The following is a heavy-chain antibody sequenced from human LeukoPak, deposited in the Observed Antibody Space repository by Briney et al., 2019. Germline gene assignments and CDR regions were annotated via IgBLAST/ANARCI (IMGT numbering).Heavy chain of an antibody. J-gene: IGHJ3*02. V-gene: IGHV3-9*01. CDR3: AKDRRGAGLDAFDI. CDR2: ISWNSGSI. Sequence: PGGSLRLSCAASGFTFDDYAMHWVRQAPGKGLEGVSGISWNSGSIGYADSVKGRFTISRDNAKNSLYLQMNSLRAEDTALYYCAKDRRGAGLDAFDIWGQGTMVTVSS. D-gene: IGHD3-16*01. CDR1: GFTFDDYA.